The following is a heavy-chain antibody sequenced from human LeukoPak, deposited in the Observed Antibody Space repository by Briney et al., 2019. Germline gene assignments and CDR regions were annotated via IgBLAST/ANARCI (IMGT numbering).Heavy chain of an antibody. CDR3: ARDDYDIPTDY. V-gene: IGHV4-38-2*02. Sequence: SETLSLTCAVSGYSISSGYYWGWIRQPPGKGLEWIGSIYHSGSTYYNPSLKSRVTISVDTSKNQFSLKLSSVTAADTAVYYCARDDYDIPTDYWGQGTLVTVSS. D-gene: IGHD3-9*01. CDR2: IYHSGST. J-gene: IGHJ4*02. CDR1: GYSISSGYY.